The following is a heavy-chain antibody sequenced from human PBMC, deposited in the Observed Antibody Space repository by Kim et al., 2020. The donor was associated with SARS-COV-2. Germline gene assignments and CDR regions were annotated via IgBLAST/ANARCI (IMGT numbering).Heavy chain of an antibody. Sequence: SETLSLTCTVSGGSNSSYYWSWIRQPPGKGLEWIGYIYYSGSTNYNPSLKSRVTISVDTSKNQFSLKLSSVTAADTAVYYCARVITENLGSAAAQKAYYYYYGMDVWGQGTTVTVSS. D-gene: IGHD6-13*01. CDR1: GGSNSSYY. CDR2: IYYSGST. CDR3: ARVITENLGSAAAQKAYYYYYGMDV. V-gene: IGHV4-59*13. J-gene: IGHJ6*02.